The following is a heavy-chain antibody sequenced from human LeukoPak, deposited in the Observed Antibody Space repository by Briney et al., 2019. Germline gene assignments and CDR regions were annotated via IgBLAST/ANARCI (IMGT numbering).Heavy chain of an antibody. CDR2: IIPIFGTA. CDR1: GGTFSSYA. D-gene: IGHD1-14*01. J-gene: IGHJ4*02. CDR3: ARGPLTVGYFDY. Sequence: SVKVSCKASGGTFSSYAISWVRQAPGQGLEWMGGIIPIFGTANYAQKFQGRVTITADESTSTAYMELSSLRSEDTAVYYCARGPLTVGYFDYWGQGTLVTVSS. V-gene: IGHV1-69*13.